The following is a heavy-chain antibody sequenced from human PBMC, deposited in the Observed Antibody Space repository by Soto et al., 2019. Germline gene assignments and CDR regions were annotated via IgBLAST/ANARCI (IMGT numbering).Heavy chain of an antibody. CDR1: GYTFTSYG. CDR3: ALGYCSSTSCFGTNYYYYYMDV. J-gene: IGHJ6*03. V-gene: IGHV1-18*01. D-gene: IGHD2-2*01. CDR2: ISAYNGNT. Sequence: ASVKVSCKASGYTFTSYGISWVRQAPGQGLEWTGWISAYNGNTNYAQKLQGRVTMTTDTSTSTAYMELRSLRSDDTAVYYCALGYCSSTSCFGTNYYYYYMDVWGKGTTVTVSS.